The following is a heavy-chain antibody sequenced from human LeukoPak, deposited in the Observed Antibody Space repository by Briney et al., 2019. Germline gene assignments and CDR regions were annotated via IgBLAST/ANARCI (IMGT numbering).Heavy chain of an antibody. Sequence: SETLSLTCSVSGGSISDYYWNWIRQPLGKGLEWIGYIYYNGNTNYNPSLKSRVTISVDTSKDQVSLKLTSVTAADTAMYYCAREVCSSTSCYINRYFDLWGRGTLVTVSS. J-gene: IGHJ2*01. CDR3: AREVCSSTSCYINRYFDL. CDR2: IYYNGNT. CDR1: GGSISDYY. D-gene: IGHD2-2*02. V-gene: IGHV4-59*01.